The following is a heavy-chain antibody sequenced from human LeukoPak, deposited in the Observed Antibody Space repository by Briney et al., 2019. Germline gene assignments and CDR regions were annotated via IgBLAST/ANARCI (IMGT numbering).Heavy chain of an antibody. CDR2: TYYRSRWYN. J-gene: IGHJ2*01. Sequence: SQTLSLTCAISGDSVSSNSAAWNWIRQSPSRGLEWLGRTYYRSRWYNDYAVSVKSRMTINPDTSQNQFSLQLKSVTPEDTAVYYCAGDPSPITYCGSDCYFGDWYFDLWGRGTLVTVSS. V-gene: IGHV6-1*01. CDR3: AGDPSPITYCGSDCYFGDWYFDL. D-gene: IGHD2-21*01. CDR1: GDSVSSNSAA.